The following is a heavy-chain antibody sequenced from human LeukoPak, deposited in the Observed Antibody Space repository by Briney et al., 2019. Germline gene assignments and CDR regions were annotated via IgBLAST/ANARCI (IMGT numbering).Heavy chain of an antibody. CDR1: GFTFSSYA. CDR3: AKALPGPVTTYFGWFDP. J-gene: IGHJ5*02. D-gene: IGHD4-17*01. CDR2: ISGSGGST. Sequence: GGSLRLSCAASGFTFSSYAMSWVRQAPGKGLEWVSAISGSGGSTYYADSVKGRFTISRDNSKNTLYLQMNRLRAEDTAVYYCAKALPGPVTTYFGWFDPWGEGTLVTVSS. V-gene: IGHV3-23*01.